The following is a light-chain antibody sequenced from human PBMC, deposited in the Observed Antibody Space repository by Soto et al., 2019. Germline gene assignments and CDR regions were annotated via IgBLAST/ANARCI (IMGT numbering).Light chain of an antibody. CDR2: GAS. CDR1: QSISSGN. J-gene: IGKJ3*01. V-gene: IGKV3-20*01. CDR3: QQYGSAPPVT. Sequence: EVVLTQSPGTLSLSPGERVTLSCKASQSISSGNLAWYQQRTGQAPRVLIYGASNRATGIPDRFSGSGSGTDFTLTITRLEPEDFAVYYCQQYGSAPPVTFGPGTKVDIK.